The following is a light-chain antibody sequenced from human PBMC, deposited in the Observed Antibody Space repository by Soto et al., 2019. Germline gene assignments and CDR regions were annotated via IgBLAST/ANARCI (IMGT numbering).Light chain of an antibody. CDR2: GAS. CDR3: QQYGSSPIT. CDR1: QSVSRSY. Sequence: EIALTQSPGTLSLSPGERATLSCRASQSVSRSYLAWYQQKPGQAPRLLIYGASSRSTGIPDRFSGSGSGTDFTLTISRLEPEDFAVYYCQQYGSSPITFGQGTRLAIK. J-gene: IGKJ5*01. V-gene: IGKV3-20*01.